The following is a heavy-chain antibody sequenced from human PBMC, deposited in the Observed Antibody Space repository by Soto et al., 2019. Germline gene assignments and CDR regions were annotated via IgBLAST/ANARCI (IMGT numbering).Heavy chain of an antibody. J-gene: IGHJ4*02. Sequence: GGSLRLSCAVSGFIFKNYALNWVRQAPGKGLEWVASITRDGYNKYYADSVKGRFTISRDNSKNTLSLQMTALRVEASSVYYCTKSSGGRSSVGMDYWGPGTLVTVSS. V-gene: IGHV3-30*04. CDR3: TKSSGGRSSVGMDY. CDR2: ITRDGYNK. D-gene: IGHD3-22*01. CDR1: GFIFKNYA.